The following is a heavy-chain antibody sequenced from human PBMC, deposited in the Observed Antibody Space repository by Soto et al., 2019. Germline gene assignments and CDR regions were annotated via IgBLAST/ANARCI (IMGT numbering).Heavy chain of an antibody. CDR2: INPKSGGT. CDR1: GYTFTVYY. J-gene: IGHJ4*02. D-gene: IGHD1-26*01. Sequence: QVQLVQSGAEVKKPGASVNVSCKASGYTFTVYYMHWVRQAPGQGLEWMGWINPKSGGTMYPQKFQGRVPMTWDTSISTAYMALTRLRFDDTAVYYCARDLAKGGGSAGFDYWGQGTLVTVSS. CDR3: ARDLAKGGGSAGFDY. V-gene: IGHV1-2*02.